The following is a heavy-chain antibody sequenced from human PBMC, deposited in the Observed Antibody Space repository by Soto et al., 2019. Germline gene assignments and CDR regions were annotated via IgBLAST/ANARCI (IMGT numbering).Heavy chain of an antibody. CDR1: GGSISSYY. CDR2: IYYSGST. V-gene: IGHV4-59*08. D-gene: IGHD3-22*01. J-gene: IGHJ4*02. CDR3: ASGSVTYYYDSSGYRRAFKRPDDY. Sequence: SETLSLTCTVSGGSISSYYWSWIRQPPGKGLEWIGYIYYSGSTYYNPSLKSRVTISVDTSKNQFSLKLSSVTAADTAVYYCASGSVTYYYDSSGYRRAFKRPDDYWGQGTLVTVSS.